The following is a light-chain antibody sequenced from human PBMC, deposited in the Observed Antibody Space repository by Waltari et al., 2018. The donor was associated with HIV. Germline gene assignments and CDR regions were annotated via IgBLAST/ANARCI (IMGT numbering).Light chain of an antibody. CDR3: GAWDSTLGAFV. J-gene: IGLJ1*01. CDR2: DDS. V-gene: IGLV1-51*01. Sequence: QSILTQPPPVSAAPGQRVTISCSGSRSNIGNNYVSWYQQLPETAPKLLIYDDSGRPSGFPGRFSASKSDMSATLVITGLRTEDEADYYCGAWDSTLGAFVFGGGTYITVL. CDR1: RSNIGNNY.